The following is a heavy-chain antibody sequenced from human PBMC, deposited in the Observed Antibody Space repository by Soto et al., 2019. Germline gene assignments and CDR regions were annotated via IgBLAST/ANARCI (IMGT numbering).Heavy chain of an antibody. V-gene: IGHV4-34*01. D-gene: IGHD3-10*01. CDR1: GGSFSGYY. J-gene: IGHJ4*02. CDR3: ARGRYALKYYYGSGSYVDY. Sequence: SETLSLTCAVYGGSFSGYYWSWIRQPPGKGLEWIGEINHSGSTNYNPSLKSRVTISVDTSKNQFSLKLSSVTAADTAVYYCARGRYALKYYYGSGSYVDYWGQGTLVTVSS. CDR2: INHSGST.